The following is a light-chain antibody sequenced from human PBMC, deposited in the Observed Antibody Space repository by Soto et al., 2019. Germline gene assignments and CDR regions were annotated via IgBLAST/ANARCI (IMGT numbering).Light chain of an antibody. CDR1: QSISSW. CDR3: QQSYNSPQT. J-gene: IGKJ1*01. CDR2: DAS. Sequence: DIQITQSPSTLSASVGDRVTITCRASQSISSWLAWYQQKPGKAPKLLIYDASSLESGVPSRFSGSGSGTEFTLTISSLQPDDFATYHCQQSYNSPQTFGQGTKV. V-gene: IGKV1-5*01.